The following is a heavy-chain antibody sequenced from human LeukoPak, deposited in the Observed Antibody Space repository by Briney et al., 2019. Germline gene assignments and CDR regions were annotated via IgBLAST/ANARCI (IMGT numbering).Heavy chain of an antibody. Sequence: GGSLRLSCAASGFTFSDYYMSWIRQAPGKGLEWVSYISSSGSTIYYADSVKGRFTISRDSAKSSLYLQMNSLRAEDTALYYCARGGYCSTTSCYGFDYWGQGTLVTVSS. CDR3: ARGGYCSTTSCYGFDY. V-gene: IGHV3-11*01. CDR2: ISSSGSTI. CDR1: GFTFSDYY. J-gene: IGHJ4*02. D-gene: IGHD2-2*01.